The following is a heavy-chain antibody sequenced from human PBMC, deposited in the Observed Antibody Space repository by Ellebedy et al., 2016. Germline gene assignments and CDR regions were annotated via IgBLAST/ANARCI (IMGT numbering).Heavy chain of an antibody. CDR1: GGSFSGYY. CDR2: INHSGST. V-gene: IGHV4-34*01. D-gene: IGHD2-15*01. CDR3: ARGAAAARTDYYYYYGMDV. Sequence: SETLSLTXAVYGGSFSGYYWSWIRQPPGKGLEWIGEINHSGSTNYNPSLKSRVTISVDTSKNQFSLKLSSVTAADTAVYYCARGAAAARTDYYYYYGMDVWGQGTTVTVSS. J-gene: IGHJ6*02.